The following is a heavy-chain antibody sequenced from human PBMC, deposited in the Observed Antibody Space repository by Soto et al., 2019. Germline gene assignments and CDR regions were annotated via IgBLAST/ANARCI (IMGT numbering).Heavy chain of an antibody. CDR1: CGPLRKFY. D-gene: IGHD3-9*01. CDR3: ARTVLGPDLLADSFVDYCYYMDV. CDR2: VYYTGST. J-gene: IGHJ6*03. V-gene: IGHV4-59*08. Sequence: PSETLSLPCTGSCGPLRKFYWLWIRQPPGKRLEWIGYVYYTGSTSYNPSLKRRVTFSADSSRGQFSLRLNSVTAADTAVYYCARTVLGPDLLADSFVDYCYYMDVWGQGTTVTVSS.